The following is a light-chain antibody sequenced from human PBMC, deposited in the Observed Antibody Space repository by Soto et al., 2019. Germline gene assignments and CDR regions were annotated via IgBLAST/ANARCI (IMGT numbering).Light chain of an antibody. V-gene: IGKV3-15*01. CDR1: QSVSSN. CDR3: QQYHIWPLT. J-gene: IGKJ4*01. Sequence: EIVMTQSPATLSLSPVERATLSCWASQSVSSNLAWYQQGPGQAPRLLIYAASTRATGIPARFSGTGSGTEFTLTISSLQSEDSAVYFCQQYHIWPLTFGGGTKVDIK. CDR2: AAS.